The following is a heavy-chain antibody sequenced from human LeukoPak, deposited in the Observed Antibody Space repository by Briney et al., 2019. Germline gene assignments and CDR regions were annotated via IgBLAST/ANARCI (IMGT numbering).Heavy chain of an antibody. CDR3: ARDIAAAYNWFDP. J-gene: IGHJ5*02. CDR1: GYTFTGYY. CDR2: INPNSGGT. Sequence: ASVTVSCKASGYTFTGYYMHWVRQAPGQGLEWMGWINPNSGGTNYAQKFQGRVTMTRDTSISTAYMELSRLRSDDTAVYYCARDIAAAYNWFDPWGQGTLVTVSS. D-gene: IGHD6-13*01. V-gene: IGHV1-2*02.